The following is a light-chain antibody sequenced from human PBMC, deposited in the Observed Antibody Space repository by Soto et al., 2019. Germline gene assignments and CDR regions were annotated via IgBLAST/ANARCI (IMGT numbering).Light chain of an antibody. CDR2: GAS. CDR1: QSLSSN. J-gene: IGKJ1*01. V-gene: IGKV3-15*01. CDR3: QQYDNWPWT. Sequence: EIVMAQSPATLSVSPGERATLSCRASQSLSSNLARYQKKPGQAPRLLIFGASTRATGIPARFSGSGSGTEFTLPISSLQSEDFAVYYCQQYDNWPWTFGQGTKMEIK.